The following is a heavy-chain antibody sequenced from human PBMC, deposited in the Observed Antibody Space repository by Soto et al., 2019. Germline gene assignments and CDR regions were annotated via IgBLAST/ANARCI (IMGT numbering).Heavy chain of an antibody. J-gene: IGHJ6*02. V-gene: IGHV1-18*01. CDR2: ISAYNGNT. CDR3: ARDPLRGYYYAMDV. CDR1: GYTFTYYG. Sequence: AASVKVSCKASGYTFTYYGISWVRQAPGQGLEWMGWISAYNGNTNYAQKLQGRVTMTTDTSTTTAYMELRSLRSDDTAVYYCARDPLRGYYYAMDVWGPGTTVTVSS. D-gene: IGHD3-10*01.